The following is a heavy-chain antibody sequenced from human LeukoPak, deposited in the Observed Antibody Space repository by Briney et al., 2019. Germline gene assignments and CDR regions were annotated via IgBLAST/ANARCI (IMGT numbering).Heavy chain of an antibody. CDR3: ARGLRPYCSSTSCYYFDY. D-gene: IGHD2-2*01. J-gene: IGHJ4*02. CDR1: GGTFSSYA. Sequence: GASVKVSCKASGGTFSSYAISWVRQAPGQGLEWMGGIIPIFGTANYAQKFQGRVTITADESTSTAYMELSSLRSEDTAVYYCARGLRPYCSSTSCYYFDYWGQGTLVTVSS. CDR2: IIPIFGTA. V-gene: IGHV1-69*13.